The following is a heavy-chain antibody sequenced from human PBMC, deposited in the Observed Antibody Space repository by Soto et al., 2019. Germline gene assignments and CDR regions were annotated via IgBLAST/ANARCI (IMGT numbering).Heavy chain of an antibody. CDR3: ASAPYYDFWSGYPTNPHDY. CDR1: GFTFSSYA. D-gene: IGHD3-3*01. Sequence: PGGSLRLSCAASGFTFSSYAMHWVRQAPGKGLEWVAVISYDGSNKYYADSVKGRFTISRDNSKNTLYLQMNSLRAEDTAVYYCASAPYYDFWSGYPTNPHDYWGQGTLVTVSS. CDR2: ISYDGSNK. V-gene: IGHV3-30-3*01. J-gene: IGHJ4*02.